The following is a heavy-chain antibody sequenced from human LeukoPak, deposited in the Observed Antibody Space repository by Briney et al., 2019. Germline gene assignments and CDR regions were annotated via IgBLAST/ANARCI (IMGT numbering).Heavy chain of an antibody. V-gene: IGHV1-69*01. CDR3: ARAAVTTYYYYYYMDV. CDR2: IIPIFGTA. CDR1: GGTFSSYA. Sequence: SVKVSCKASGGTFSSYAIIWVRQAPGQGLEWMGGIIPIFGTANYAQKFQGRVTITADESTSTAYMELSSLRSEDTAVYYCARAAVTTYYYYYYMDVWGKGTTVTVSS. J-gene: IGHJ6*03. D-gene: IGHD4-11*01.